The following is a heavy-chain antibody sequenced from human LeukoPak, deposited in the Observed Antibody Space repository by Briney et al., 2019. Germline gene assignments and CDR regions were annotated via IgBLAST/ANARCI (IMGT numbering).Heavy chain of an antibody. CDR3: ARVLTIWFGESVYYYYGMDV. J-gene: IGHJ6*02. CDR2: IKNSSSYI. D-gene: IGHD3-10*01. CDR1: GFTFSSYS. V-gene: IGHV3-21*01. Sequence: GGSLRLSCAASGFTFSSYSMNWVRQAPGKGLEWVSSIKNSSSYIYYADSVKGRFTISRDNAKNSLYLQMNSLRAEDTAVYYCARVLTIWFGESVYYYYGMDVWGQGTTVTVSS.